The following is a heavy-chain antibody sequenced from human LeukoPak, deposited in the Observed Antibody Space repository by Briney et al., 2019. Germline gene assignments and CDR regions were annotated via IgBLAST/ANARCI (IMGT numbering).Heavy chain of an antibody. CDR3: ARHEGYRYASAY. Sequence: PSETLSLTCTVSGGSISSYYWSWIRQPPGKGLEWIGYIYYSGSTNYNPSLKSRVTISADTSKNQFSLKLSSVTAADTAVYFCARHEGYRYASAYWGQGTLVTVSS. CDR1: GGSISSYY. J-gene: IGHJ4*02. V-gene: IGHV4-59*08. D-gene: IGHD5-18*01. CDR2: IYYSGST.